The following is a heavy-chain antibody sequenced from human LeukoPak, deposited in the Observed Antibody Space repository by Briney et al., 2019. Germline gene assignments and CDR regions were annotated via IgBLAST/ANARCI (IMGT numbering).Heavy chain of an antibody. CDR3: ARCPRRGYSYDLSDP. V-gene: IGHV4-61*02. CDR1: GGSISSGSYY. Sequence: SQTLSLTCTVSGGSISSGSYYWSWIRQPAGKGLEWIGRIYTSGSTNYNPSLKSRVTISVDTSKNQFSLKLSSVTAADTAVYYCARCPRRGYSYDLSDPWGQGTLVTVSS. D-gene: IGHD5-18*01. J-gene: IGHJ5*02. CDR2: IYTSGST.